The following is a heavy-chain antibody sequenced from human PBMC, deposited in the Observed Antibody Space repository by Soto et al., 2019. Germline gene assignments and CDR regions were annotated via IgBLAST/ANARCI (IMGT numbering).Heavy chain of an antibody. Sequence: TLSLTYTVSGGSISSGGYYWSWIRQHPGKGLEWIGYIYYSGSTYYNPSLKSRVTISVDTSKNQFSLKLSSVTAADTAVYYCARGGYITIFGVVYYYYGMDVWGQGTTVTVSS. CDR1: GGSISSGGYY. D-gene: IGHD3-3*01. CDR2: IYYSGST. CDR3: ARGGYITIFGVVYYYYGMDV. V-gene: IGHV4-31*03. J-gene: IGHJ6*02.